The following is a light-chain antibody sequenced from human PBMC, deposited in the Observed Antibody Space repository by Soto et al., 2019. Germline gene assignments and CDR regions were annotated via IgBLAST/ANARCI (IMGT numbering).Light chain of an antibody. Sequence: DIVMTQSPATLSVSPGERATLSCRASQSVSSNLAWYQQKPGQAPRLLIYGASTRATGIPARFSGSGSGTEFTLTISGLQSEDFAVYYCQQYNNWPPWTFGQGTKVDIK. CDR3: QQYNNWPPWT. J-gene: IGKJ1*01. CDR1: QSVSSN. V-gene: IGKV3-15*01. CDR2: GAS.